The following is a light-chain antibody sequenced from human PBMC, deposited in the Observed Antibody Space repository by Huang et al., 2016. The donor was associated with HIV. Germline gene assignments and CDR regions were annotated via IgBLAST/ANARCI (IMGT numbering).Light chain of an antibody. CDR1: QSVSRGF. Sequence: EIVLTQSPGSLSLSPGERATLSCRASQSVSRGFLAWYQQKSGQAPRLLIHGASTRATGIPDRFSVSGSGTDFTLTISRLEPEDFAVYYCQQYGSSSWAFGQGTKVEIK. CDR2: GAS. J-gene: IGKJ1*01. CDR3: QQYGSSSWA. V-gene: IGKV3-20*01.